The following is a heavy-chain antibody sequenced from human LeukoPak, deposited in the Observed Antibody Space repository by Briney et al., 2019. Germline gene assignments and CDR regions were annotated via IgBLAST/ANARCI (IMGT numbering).Heavy chain of an antibody. CDR1: GYTVSTNC. J-gene: IGHJ4*02. CDR2: IYSGGTT. CDR3: ARVDTVMAYYFDL. D-gene: IGHD5-18*01. V-gene: IGHV3-53*04. Sequence: GGSLRLSCAASGYTVSTNCMTWVRQAPGKGLEWVSTIYSGGTTYYADSVMGRFTISRHNSRNTLYLQMNSLRAEDTAVYYCARVDTVMAYYFDLWGQGTLVTVSS.